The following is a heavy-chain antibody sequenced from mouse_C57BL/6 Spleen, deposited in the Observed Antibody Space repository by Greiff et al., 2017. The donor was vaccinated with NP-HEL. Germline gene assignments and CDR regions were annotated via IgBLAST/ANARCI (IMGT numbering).Heavy chain of an antibody. CDR2: IYPGDGDT. Sequence: VQLQQSGPELVKPGASVKISCKASGYAFSSSWMNWVKQRPGKGLEWIGRIYPGDGDTNYNGKFKGKATLTADKSSSTAYMQLSSLPSEDSAVYFCASSDYYGSSYYFDYWGQGTTLTVSS. CDR1: GYAFSSSW. CDR3: ASSDYYGSSYYFDY. V-gene: IGHV1-82*01. D-gene: IGHD1-1*01. J-gene: IGHJ2*01.